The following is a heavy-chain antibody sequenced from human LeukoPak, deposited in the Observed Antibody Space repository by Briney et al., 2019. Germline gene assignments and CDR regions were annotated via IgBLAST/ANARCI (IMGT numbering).Heavy chain of an antibody. CDR3: SGESGAFCPFGY. J-gene: IGHJ4*02. CDR2: ISLTGQT. Sequence: SETLSLTCGVSGGSISSTNWWSWARQPPGQGLEWIGEISLTGQTNYNPSLNGRVTMSLDESRNQLSLKLTSVTAADTAIYYCSGESGAFCPFGYWGQGTLVIVPP. CDR1: GGSISSTNW. D-gene: IGHD1-26*01. V-gene: IGHV4/OR15-8*02.